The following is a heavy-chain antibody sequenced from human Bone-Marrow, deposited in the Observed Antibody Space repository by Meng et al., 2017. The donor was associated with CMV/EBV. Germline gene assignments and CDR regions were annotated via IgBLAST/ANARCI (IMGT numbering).Heavy chain of an antibody. D-gene: IGHD6-6*01. J-gene: IGHJ3*02. V-gene: IGHV4-39*01. CDR2: IYYSGST. Sequence: SETLSLTCTVSGGSISSSSYYWGWIRQPPGKGLEWIGSIYYSGSTYYNPSLKSRVTISVDTSKNQFSLKLSSVTAADTAVYYCARVQKRSIAARSWAFDIWGQGTMVTVSS. CDR1: GGSISSSSYY. CDR3: ARVQKRSIAARSWAFDI.